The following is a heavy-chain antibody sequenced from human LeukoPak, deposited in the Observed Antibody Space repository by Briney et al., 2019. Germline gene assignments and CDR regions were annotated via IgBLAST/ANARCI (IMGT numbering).Heavy chain of an antibody. Sequence: GGSLRLSCAASGFTFSSYRMHWVRQAPGKGLVWVSRINSDGSSTSYADSVKGRFTISRDNAKNTLYLQMNSLRAEDTAVYYCARDQSYGDYVFDYWGQGTLVTVSS. D-gene: IGHD4-17*01. CDR1: GFTFSSYR. J-gene: IGHJ4*02. V-gene: IGHV3-74*01. CDR2: INSDGSST. CDR3: ARDQSYGDYVFDY.